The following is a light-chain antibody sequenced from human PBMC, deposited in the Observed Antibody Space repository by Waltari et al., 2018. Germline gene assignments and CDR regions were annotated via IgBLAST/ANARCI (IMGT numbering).Light chain of an antibody. J-gene: IGKJ2*01. CDR2: KAS. CDR3: MQSTHWPPYT. V-gene: IGKV2-30*02. Sequence: DAVMTQSPLSLPVTLGQPASISCRSRQSLLHSDGNTYLSWFHQRPGQSPRRLIYKASNRDSGVPDRISGSGSGTDFTLKIGTVEAEDVGIYYCMQSTHWPPYTFGQGTKLEI. CDR1: QSLLHSDGNTY.